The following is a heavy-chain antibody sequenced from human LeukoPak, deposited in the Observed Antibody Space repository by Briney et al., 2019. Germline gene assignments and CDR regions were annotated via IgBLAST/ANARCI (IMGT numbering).Heavy chain of an antibody. V-gene: IGHV3-23*01. CDR3: ANLYGDYGAY. Sequence: GGSLRLSCSASEFTFSNYAMNGVRPAPGKGLEWVSAITGGATLYAESVKGRFTISRDNSNNILYLQMNNRRAKDTAVYYCANLYGDYGAYWGQGALVTVSS. J-gene: IGHJ4*02. CDR2: ITGGAT. CDR1: EFTFSNYA. D-gene: IGHD4-17*01.